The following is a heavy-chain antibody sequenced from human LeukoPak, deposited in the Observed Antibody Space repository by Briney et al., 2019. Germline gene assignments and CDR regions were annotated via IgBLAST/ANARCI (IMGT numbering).Heavy chain of an antibody. J-gene: IGHJ6*03. CDR3: ARAIDGYNYGYYYMDV. D-gene: IGHD5-24*01. V-gene: IGHV5-51*01. CDR2: IYPGDSDV. CDR1: GYSFTTYW. Sequence: GESLKISCMAPGYSFTTYWIVGVRQMPGKGLEWMGIIYPGDSDVRYSPSFQGQVTMSVDRSISNAYLQWSSLKASDTAMYFCARAIDGYNYGYYYMDVWGKGTTITVSS.